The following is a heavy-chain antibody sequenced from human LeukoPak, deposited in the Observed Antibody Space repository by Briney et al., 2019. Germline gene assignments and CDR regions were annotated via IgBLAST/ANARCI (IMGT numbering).Heavy chain of an antibody. V-gene: IGHV3-30*14. CDR1: GFTFNSYA. J-gene: IGHJ4*02. D-gene: IGHD1-26*01. Sequence: GRSLRLSCAASGFTFNSYAMHWVRQAPGQGLEWVAVISYHGANKYYADSVKGRFTISRDNSKNMLYLQMNSLRAEDTGLYYCTRETGATDSWGQGALVTVSS. CDR2: ISYHGANK. CDR3: TRETGATDS.